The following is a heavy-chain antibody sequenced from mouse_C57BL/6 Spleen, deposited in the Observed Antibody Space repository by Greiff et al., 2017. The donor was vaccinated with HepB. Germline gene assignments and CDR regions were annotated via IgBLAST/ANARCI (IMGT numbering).Heavy chain of an antibody. CDR1: GYSITSGYY. Sequence: VQLKESGPGLVKPSQSLSLTCSVTGYSITSGYYWNWIRQSPGNKLEWMGYISYDGSNNYNPSLKNRISITRDTSKNQFFLKLNSVTTEDTATYYCAREGDFDYWGQGTTLTVSS. V-gene: IGHV3-6*01. CDR3: AREGDFDY. J-gene: IGHJ2*01. CDR2: ISYDGSN.